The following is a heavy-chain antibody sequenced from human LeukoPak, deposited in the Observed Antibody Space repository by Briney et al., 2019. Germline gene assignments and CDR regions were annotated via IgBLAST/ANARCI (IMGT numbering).Heavy chain of an antibody. J-gene: IGHJ4*02. D-gene: IGHD1-1*01. CDR1: GFNFSTYS. Sequence: GGSLRLSCAASGFNFSTYSMNWVRQAPGKGLEWVSSIRGASDNIYYADFVKGRFTISRDNSKNSLFLQMNSLRAEDTAVYYCGKGGDWNDGRVYWGQGTLVTVSS. CDR2: IRGASDNI. V-gene: IGHV3-21*01. CDR3: GKGGDWNDGRVY.